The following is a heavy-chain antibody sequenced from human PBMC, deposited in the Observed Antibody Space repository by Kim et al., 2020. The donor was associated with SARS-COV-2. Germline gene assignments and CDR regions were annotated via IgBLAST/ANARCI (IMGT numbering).Heavy chain of an antibody. Sequence: SETLSLTCTVSGGSISSSSYYWGWIRQPPGKGREWIGSIYYSGSTYYNPSLKSRVTISVDTSKNQFSLKLSPVTAADTAVYYCARHGGGYAAAAFNWFDPWGQGTLVTVSS. D-gene: IGHD6-13*01. V-gene: IGHV4-39*01. CDR1: GGSISSSSYY. J-gene: IGHJ5*02. CDR2: IYYSGST. CDR3: ARHGGGYAAAAFNWFDP.